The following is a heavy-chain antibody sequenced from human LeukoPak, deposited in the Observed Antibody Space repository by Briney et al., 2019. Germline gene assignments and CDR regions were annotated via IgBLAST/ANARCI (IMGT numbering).Heavy chain of an antibody. CDR3: ARCNSGVDAFDI. V-gene: IGHV4-38-2*02. Sequence: SETLSLTCTVSGYSISSGYYWGWIRQPPGKGLEWIGSIYHSGSTYYNPSLKSRVTISVDTSKNQFSLKLSSVTAADTAVYYCARCNSGVDAFDIWGQGTMVTVSS. D-gene: IGHD3-10*01. J-gene: IGHJ3*02. CDR2: IYHSGST. CDR1: GYSISSGYY.